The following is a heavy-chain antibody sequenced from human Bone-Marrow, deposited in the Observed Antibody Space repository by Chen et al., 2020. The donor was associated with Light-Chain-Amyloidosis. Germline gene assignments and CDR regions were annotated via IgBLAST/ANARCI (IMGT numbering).Heavy chain of an antibody. CDR2: LYYSGDT. J-gene: IGHJ4*02. Sequence: QLQLQESGPGLVKPSETLSLTCTVSGASISSSGYYCDWIRQPPGIGLEWIGSLYYSGDTYYNSSLGNRVTISADTSRNQFSLTLTSVTAADTSVYFCGRRASRTTTVGPSAYEYWGQGILVTVSS. CDR3: GRRASRTTTVGPSAYEY. D-gene: IGHD4-17*01. CDR1: GASISSSGYY. V-gene: IGHV4-39*01.